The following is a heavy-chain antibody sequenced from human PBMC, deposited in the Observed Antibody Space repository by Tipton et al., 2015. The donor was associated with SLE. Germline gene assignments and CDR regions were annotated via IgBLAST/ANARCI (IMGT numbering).Heavy chain of an antibody. V-gene: IGHV3-23*01. Sequence: SLRLSCAASGFTFSSYAMSWVRQAPGKGLEWVSAISGSGGSTYYADSMKGRFTIPRDNSKNTLYLQMNSLRAEDTAVYYCAKPQSYYDFWSGLGNYWGQGTLVTVSS. J-gene: IGHJ4*02. CDR2: ISGSGGST. CDR1: GFTFSSYA. CDR3: AKPQSYYDFWSGLGNY. D-gene: IGHD3-3*01.